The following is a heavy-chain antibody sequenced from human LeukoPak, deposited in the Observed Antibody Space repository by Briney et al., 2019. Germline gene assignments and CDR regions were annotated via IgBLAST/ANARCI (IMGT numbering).Heavy chain of an antibody. CDR3: ARDEYGSSSGGFDY. CDR1: GYTFTSYG. J-gene: IGHJ4*02. V-gene: IGHV1-18*01. CDR2: ISAFNGNK. Sequence: ASVKVSCKASGYTFTSYGISWVRQAPGQGLEWMGWISAFNGNKHYAQKVQERVTMTADTTTNTAYMELTSLTSDDTAVYYCARDEYGSSSGGFDYWGQGTLVTVSS. D-gene: IGHD6-6*01.